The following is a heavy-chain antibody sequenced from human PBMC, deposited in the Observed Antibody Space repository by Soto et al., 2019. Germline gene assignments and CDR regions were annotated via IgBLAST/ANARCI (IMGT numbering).Heavy chain of an antibody. D-gene: IGHD6-13*01. CDR3: ARGGAAAGPYYFDY. CDR1: GGSISGYY. CDR2: IYSSGTT. Sequence: LSLTCSVSGGSISGYYWNWIRQPPGKGLQWIGYIYSSGTTTYNPSLKSRVTISVDTSKNHFSLKLTSVTAADTAVYYCARGGAAAGPYYFDYWGQGTLVTVSS. J-gene: IGHJ4*02. V-gene: IGHV4-59*01.